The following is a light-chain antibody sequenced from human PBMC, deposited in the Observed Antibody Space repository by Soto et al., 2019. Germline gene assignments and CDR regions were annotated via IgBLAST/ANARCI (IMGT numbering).Light chain of an antibody. V-gene: IGLV1-40*01. CDR3: QSYDSSLSAVV. CDR2: VNN. J-gene: IGLJ2*01. Sequence: QSVLTQPPSVSGAPGQRVTISCTGSSSNIGAGYDVHWYQQLPGTAPKLLIYVNNNRPSGVPDRFSGSKSGTSVSLAITGLQAEDEADYYCQSYDSSLSAVVFGEGTKVTVL. CDR1: SSNIGAGYD.